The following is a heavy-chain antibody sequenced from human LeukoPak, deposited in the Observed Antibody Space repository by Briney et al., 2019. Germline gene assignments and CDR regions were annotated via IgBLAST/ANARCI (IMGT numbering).Heavy chain of an antibody. Sequence: GRSLRLSCAASGFTFDDYAMHWVRQAPGKGLEWVSGISWNSGSIGYADSVKGRFTISRDNAKNSLYLQMNSLRAEDMALCYCAKDITAGAVASAAFDYWGQGTLVTVSS. CDR1: GFTFDDYA. D-gene: IGHD6-19*01. J-gene: IGHJ4*02. CDR2: ISWNSGSI. V-gene: IGHV3-9*03. CDR3: AKDITAGAVASAAFDY.